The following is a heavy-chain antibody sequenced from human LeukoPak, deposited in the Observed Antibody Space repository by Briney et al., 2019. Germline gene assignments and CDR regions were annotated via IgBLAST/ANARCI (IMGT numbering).Heavy chain of an antibody. J-gene: IGHJ4*02. CDR2: ISWDGGST. CDR1: GFTFDDYA. Sequence: GGSLRLSCAASGFTFDDYAMHWVRQAPGKGLEWVSLISWDGGSTYYADSVKGRFTISRDNSKNPLYLQMNSLRAEDTALYYCAKDNHDDRQVAGMDYWGQGTLVTVSS. D-gene: IGHD6-19*01. V-gene: IGHV3-43D*03. CDR3: AKDNHDDRQVAGMDY.